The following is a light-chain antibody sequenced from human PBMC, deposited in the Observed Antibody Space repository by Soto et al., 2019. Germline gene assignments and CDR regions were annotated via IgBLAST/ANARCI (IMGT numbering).Light chain of an antibody. CDR2: DSS. CDR1: QTVSSTY. CDR3: QQLGTSPIT. V-gene: IGKV3-20*01. J-gene: IGKJ5*01. Sequence: IVLTQSPGTLSLSPGERATLSCRTSQTVSSTYFVWYQQRPGQSPRLLFYDSSTRAAGIPDRFSCSGSGRDFTLTINRLEPEDSAVYYCQQLGTSPITFGQGTRLEIK.